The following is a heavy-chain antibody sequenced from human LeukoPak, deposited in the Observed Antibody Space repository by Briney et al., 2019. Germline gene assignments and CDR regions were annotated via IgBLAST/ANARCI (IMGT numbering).Heavy chain of an antibody. CDR1: GFTFSSYA. CDR3: AKEEGIVVVPAAIDY. V-gene: IGHV3-23*01. D-gene: IGHD2-2*01. J-gene: IGHJ4*02. Sequence: GGSLRLSCAASGFTFSSYAMSWVRQAPGKGLEWVSAISGSGGSTYYADSVKGRFTISRDNSKNTLYLQMNSLRAEDTAVYCCAKEEGIVVVPAAIDYWGQGTLVTVSS. CDR2: ISGSGGST.